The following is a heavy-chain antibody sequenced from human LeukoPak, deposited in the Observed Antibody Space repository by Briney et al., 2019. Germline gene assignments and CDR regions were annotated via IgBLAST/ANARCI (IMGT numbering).Heavy chain of an antibody. Sequence: GRSLRLSCAASGFTFDDYAMHWVRQAPGKGLEWVSGISWNSGSIGYADSVKGRFTISRDNAKNSLYLQMNSLRAEDMALYYCAKEWNYDIFTGGAFDIWGQETMVTVSS. CDR3: AKEWNYDIFTGGAFDI. V-gene: IGHV3-9*03. CDR1: GFTFDDYA. J-gene: IGHJ3*02. D-gene: IGHD3-9*01. CDR2: ISWNSGSI.